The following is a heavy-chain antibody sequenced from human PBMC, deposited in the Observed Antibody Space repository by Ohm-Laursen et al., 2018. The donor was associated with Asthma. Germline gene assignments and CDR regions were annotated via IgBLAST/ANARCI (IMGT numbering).Heavy chain of an antibody. CDR2: IYKSGGS. V-gene: IGHV4-30-2*01. CDR1: GGSISSGGYY. CDR3: ARYEHSNYFNY. J-gene: IGHJ4*02. Sequence: TLSLTCTVSGGSISSGGYYWSWIRQPPGKGLEWIGYIYKSGGSYYNSSLKSRVIISIDTSKNQFALKLNAVTAADTAVYYCARYEHSNYFNYWGQGTLVTVSS. D-gene: IGHD4-11*01.